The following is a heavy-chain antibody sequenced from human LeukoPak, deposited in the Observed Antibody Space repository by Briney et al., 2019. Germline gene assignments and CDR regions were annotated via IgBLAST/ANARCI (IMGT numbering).Heavy chain of an antibody. CDR2: ISYDGSNK. CDR1: GFTFSSYA. J-gene: IGHJ6*02. V-gene: IGHV3-30-3*01. Sequence: GGSLRLFCAASGFTFSSYAMHWVHQAPGKGLEWVAVISYDGSNKYYADSVKGRFTISRDNSKNTLYLQMNSLRAEDTAVYYCASSQAGTAAGIVYGMDVWGQGTTVTVSS. D-gene: IGHD6-13*01. CDR3: ASSQAGTAAGIVYGMDV.